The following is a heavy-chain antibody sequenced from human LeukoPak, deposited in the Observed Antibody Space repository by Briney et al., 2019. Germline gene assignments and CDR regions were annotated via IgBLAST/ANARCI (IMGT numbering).Heavy chain of an antibody. CDR2: IYHSGST. J-gene: IGHJ4*02. CDR1: GGSISSGGYS. D-gene: IGHD3-9*01. CDR3: ARGEPGYFFDY. Sequence: SQTLSLTCAVSGGSISSGGYSWSWIRQPPGKGLEWIGYIYHSGSTYYNPSLKSRVTISVDRSKNQFSLKLSSVTAADTAVYYCARGEPGYFFDYWGQGTLVTVSS. V-gene: IGHV4-30-2*01.